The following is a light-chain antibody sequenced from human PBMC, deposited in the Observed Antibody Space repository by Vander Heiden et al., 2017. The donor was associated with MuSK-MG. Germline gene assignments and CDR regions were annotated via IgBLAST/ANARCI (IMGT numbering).Light chain of an antibody. V-gene: IGLV3-25*02. Sequence: SYGLTQPPSVSVSPGQTTRITSSGDALSKQYAYWYQQKPDQAPVLVIYKESERPSGIPERFSGSSSGTTVTLTSSGVQAEEEADYYCQSAEGSGTDRVFGGGTKLTVL. CDR1: ALSKQY. CDR3: QSAEGSGTDRV. J-gene: IGLJ2*01. CDR2: KES.